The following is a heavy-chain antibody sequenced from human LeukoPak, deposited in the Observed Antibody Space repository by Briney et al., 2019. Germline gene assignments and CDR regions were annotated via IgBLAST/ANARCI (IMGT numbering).Heavy chain of an antibody. CDR2: LYYSGNT. V-gene: IGHV4-59*01. CDR3: ARGFYDFWSGYYIDY. J-gene: IGHJ4*02. CDR1: GGSISSYY. Sequence: SETLSLTCTVSGGSISSYYWSWIRQPPGKGLEWIAYLYYSGNTNYNPSLKSRATISVDTSKNQFSLKLTSVTAADTAVYYCARGFYDFWSGYYIDYWGQGTLVTVSS. D-gene: IGHD3-3*01.